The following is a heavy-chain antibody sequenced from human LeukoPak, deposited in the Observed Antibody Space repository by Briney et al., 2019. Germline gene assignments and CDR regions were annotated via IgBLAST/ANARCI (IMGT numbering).Heavy chain of an antibody. J-gene: IGHJ4*02. Sequence: PSETLPLTCAVYGGSFSGYYWSWIRQPPGKGLEWIGEINHSGSTNYNPSLKSRVTISVDTSKNQFSLKLSSVTAADTAVYYCASASSRIGSYRAYYFDYWGQGTLVTVSS. D-gene: IGHD1-26*01. V-gene: IGHV4-34*01. CDR3: ASASSRIGSYRAYYFDY. CDR2: INHSGST. CDR1: GGSFSGYY.